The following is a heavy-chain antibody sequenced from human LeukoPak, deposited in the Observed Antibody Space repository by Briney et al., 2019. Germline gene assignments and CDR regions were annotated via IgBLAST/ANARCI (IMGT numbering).Heavy chain of an antibody. CDR2: VSADGTGT. D-gene: IGHD2-2*01. CDR3: ARRHCTSTSCYLDY. Sequence: PGGSLRLSCAASGFDFATFAINWVRQAPGKGLEYVSAVSADGTGTFYANSVKGRFRISRDNSKNTVYLQMGSLRGEDMAVYYCARRHCTSTSCYLDYWGQGTLVTVSS. CDR1: GFDFATFA. J-gene: IGHJ4*02. V-gene: IGHV3-64*01.